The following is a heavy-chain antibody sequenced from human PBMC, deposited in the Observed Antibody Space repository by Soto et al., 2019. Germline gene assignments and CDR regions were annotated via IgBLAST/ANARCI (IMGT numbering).Heavy chain of an antibody. D-gene: IGHD1-7*01. V-gene: IGHV4-4*02. Sequence: SETLSLTCAVFGGSFTSNNWWTCVRQPPGQGLEWSGEIYPTGSTNYNPSLKSRVTISLDKSENQFSLKVTSLTAADTAVYYCASRDPGTSVDYWGQGTLVTVSS. CDR1: GGSFTSNNW. CDR2: IYPTGST. CDR3: ASRDPGTSVDY. J-gene: IGHJ4*02.